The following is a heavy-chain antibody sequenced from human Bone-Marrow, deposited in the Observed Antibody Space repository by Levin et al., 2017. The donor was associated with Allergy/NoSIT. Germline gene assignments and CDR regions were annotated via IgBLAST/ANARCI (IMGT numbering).Heavy chain of an antibody. CDR3: TRYGGITRNWFDP. Sequence: GESLKISCKASGYTFNNYWIAWVRQMPGKGLEYIGTIFPDDSDTRYSPSFEGQVTISADNSLSTAYLQWSSLKTSDSAIYYCTRYGGITRNWFDPWGQGTLVTVSS. J-gene: IGHJ5*02. D-gene: IGHD4-23*01. CDR1: GYTFNNYW. CDR2: IFPDDSDT. V-gene: IGHV5-51*01.